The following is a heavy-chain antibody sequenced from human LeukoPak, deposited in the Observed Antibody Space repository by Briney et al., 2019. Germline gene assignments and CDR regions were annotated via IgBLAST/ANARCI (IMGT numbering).Heavy chain of an antibody. V-gene: IGHV1-2*02. CDR3: ASRELGY. J-gene: IGHJ4*02. CDR2: INPDSGVT. Sequence: ASVKVSCKASGYTFTGYYVHWVRQAPGQGLEWMGWINPDSGVTKYAQKFQGRVTMTRDTSISTAYMELSRLRSDDTAVYYCASRELGYWGQGTLVTVSS. D-gene: IGHD1-26*01. CDR1: GYTFTGYY.